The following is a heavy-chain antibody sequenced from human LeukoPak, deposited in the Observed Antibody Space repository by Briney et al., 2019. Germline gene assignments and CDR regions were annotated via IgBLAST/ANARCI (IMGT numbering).Heavy chain of an antibody. CDR2: INPDSGGT. CDR3: AKEAMGATASKGGPFFDY. CDR1: GYAFTGYY. Sequence: ASVKVSCKASGYAFTGYYMHWVRQAPGQGLEWMGWINPDSGGTNYAQKFQGRVTMTRDTSISTAYMELSRLRPDDTAVYYCAKEAMGATASKGGPFFDYWGQGTLVTVSS. V-gene: IGHV1-2*02. D-gene: IGHD1-26*01. J-gene: IGHJ4*02.